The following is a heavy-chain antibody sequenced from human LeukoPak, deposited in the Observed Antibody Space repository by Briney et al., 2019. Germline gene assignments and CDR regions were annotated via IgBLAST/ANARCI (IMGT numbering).Heavy chain of an antibody. D-gene: IGHD3-22*01. J-gene: IGHJ5*02. V-gene: IGHV4-30-2*01. Sequence: SETLSLTCAVSGGSISSGGYSWSWIRQPPGKGLEWIGYIYHSGSTYYNPSLKSRVTISVDRSKNQFSLKLSSVTAADTAVYYCASGPIYSDSRGYRKGWFDPWGQGTLVTVSS. CDR2: IYHSGST. CDR3: ASGPIYSDSRGYRKGWFDP. CDR1: GGSISSGGYS.